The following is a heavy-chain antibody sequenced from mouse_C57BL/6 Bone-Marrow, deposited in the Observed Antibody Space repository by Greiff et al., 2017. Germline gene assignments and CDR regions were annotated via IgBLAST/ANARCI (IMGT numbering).Heavy chain of an antibody. CDR2: IYPGDGDI. CDR1: GYAFSSYW. D-gene: IGHD1-2*01. V-gene: IGHV1-80*01. J-gene: IGHJ2*01. CDR3: ARPFHYYGYVDY. Sequence: VQLQQSGAELVKPGASVKISCKASGYAFSSYWMNWVKQRPGKGLEWIGQIYPGDGDINYNGKFKGKATLTADKSSSTAYMQLRSLTSEDSAVYFCARPFHYYGYVDYWGQGTALTVSS.